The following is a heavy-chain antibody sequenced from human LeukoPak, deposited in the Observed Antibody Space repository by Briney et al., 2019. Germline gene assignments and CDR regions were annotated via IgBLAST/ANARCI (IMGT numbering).Heavy chain of an antibody. CDR2: INHSGST. Sequence: SETLSLTCAVYGGSFSGYYWSWIRQPPGKGLEWIGEINHSGSTNYNPSLKSRVTISVDTSKNQFSLKLSSVTAADTAVYYCARGHTGPITMIHHWFDPWGQGTLVTVSS. J-gene: IGHJ5*02. D-gene: IGHD3-22*01. CDR1: GGSFSGYY. CDR3: ARGHTGPITMIHHWFDP. V-gene: IGHV4-34*01.